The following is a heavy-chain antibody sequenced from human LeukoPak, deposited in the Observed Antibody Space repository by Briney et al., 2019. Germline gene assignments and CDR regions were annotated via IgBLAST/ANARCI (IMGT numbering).Heavy chain of an antibody. V-gene: IGHV3-23*01. J-gene: IGHJ4*02. CDR3: ANLQGYSYGPDFDY. Sequence: PGGSLRLSCAASGFTFSSYAMSWVRQAPGKGLGWVSAISGSGGSTYYADSVKGRFTISRDNSKNTLYLQMNSLRAEDTAVYYCANLQGYSYGPDFDYWGQGTLVTVSS. D-gene: IGHD5-18*01. CDR2: ISGSGGST. CDR1: GFTFSSYA.